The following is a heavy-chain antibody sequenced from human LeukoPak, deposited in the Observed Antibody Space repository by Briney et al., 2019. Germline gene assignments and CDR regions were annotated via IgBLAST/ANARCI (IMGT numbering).Heavy chain of an antibody. CDR3: ARAHSTNDAFDI. Sequence: ASVKVSCKASGGTFSSYAIGWVRQAPGQGLEWMGGIIPIFGTANYAQKFQGRVTITADGSTSTAYMELSSLRSEDTAVYYCARAHSTNDAFDIWGQGTMVTVSS. V-gene: IGHV1-69*13. J-gene: IGHJ3*02. CDR2: IIPIFGTA. CDR1: GGTFSSYA.